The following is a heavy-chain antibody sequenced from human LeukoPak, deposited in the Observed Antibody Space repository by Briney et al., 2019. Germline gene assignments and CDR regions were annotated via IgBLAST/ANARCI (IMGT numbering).Heavy chain of an antibody. CDR2: INHSGST. V-gene: IGHV4-34*01. D-gene: IGHD6-6*01. J-gene: IGHJ6*03. Sequence: SETLSLTCAVYGGSFSGYYWSWIRQPPGKGLEWIGEINHSGSTNYNPSLKSRVTISVDTSKNQFSLKLSSVTAADTAVYYCAHLGGARPSSYYYYYMDVWGKGTTVTVSS. CDR3: AHLGGARPSSYYYYYMDV. CDR1: GGSFSGYY.